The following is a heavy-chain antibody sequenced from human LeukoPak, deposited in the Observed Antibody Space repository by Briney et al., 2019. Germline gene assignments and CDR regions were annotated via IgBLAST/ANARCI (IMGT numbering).Heavy chain of an antibody. CDR1: GFTFSSYS. V-gene: IGHV3-23*01. J-gene: IGHJ5*02. CDR3: AKLVMPPGYYDSSGFSWFDP. CDR2: ISGSGGST. Sequence: GRSLRLTCAASGFTFSSYSMSWVRQAPGKGLEWVSAISGSGGSTYYADSVKGRFTISRDNSKNTLYLQMNSLRAEDTAVYYCAKLVMPPGYYDSSGFSWFDPWGQGTLVTVSS. D-gene: IGHD3-22*01.